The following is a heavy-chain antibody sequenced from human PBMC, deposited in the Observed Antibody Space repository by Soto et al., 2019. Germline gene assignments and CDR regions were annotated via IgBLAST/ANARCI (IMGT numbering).Heavy chain of an antibody. CDR3: AGSHTVTTYY. CDR1: GGSFSGYY. D-gene: IGHD4-17*01. V-gene: IGHV4-34*01. CDR2: INHSGSS. Sequence: QVQLQQWGAGLLKPSETLSLTCAVYGGSFSGYYWSWIRQPPGKGLEWIGEINHSGSSNYNPSLKSRVTISVDTSKHQFSRKLSSVTAADTAVYYCAGSHTVTTYYWGQGTLVTVSS. J-gene: IGHJ4*02.